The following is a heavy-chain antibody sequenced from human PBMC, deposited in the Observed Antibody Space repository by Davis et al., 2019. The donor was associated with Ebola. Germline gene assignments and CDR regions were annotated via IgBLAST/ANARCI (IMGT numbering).Heavy chain of an antibody. CDR3: ARYCHYTDCSYFDF. CDR2: ISTNEDHT. J-gene: IGHJ4*02. V-gene: IGHV3-23*01. CDR1: GFTFISYD. Sequence: GESLKISCAASGFTFISYDMSWVRQVPGKGLEWVSTISTNEDHTHYSDSVKGRFTISRDNSKNTLYLQMNSLRAEDTATYYCARYCHYTDCSYFDFWGQGTVVAVSS. D-gene: IGHD2-15*01.